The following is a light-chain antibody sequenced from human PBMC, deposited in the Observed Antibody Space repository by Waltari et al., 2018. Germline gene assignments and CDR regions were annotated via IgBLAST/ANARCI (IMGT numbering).Light chain of an antibody. J-gene: IGLJ2*01. CDR2: DVS. CDR1: SSDVGSYNS. V-gene: IGLV2-11*01. CDR3: CSYAGSYTWV. Sequence: QSALTQPRSVSGSPGQSVTISCTGTSSDVGSYNSVSWYQQHPGKAPKLMIYDVSKRPSGVPDRFSGSKSGTTASLTISGLQDEDEADYCCCSYAGSYTWVFGGGTKLTVL.